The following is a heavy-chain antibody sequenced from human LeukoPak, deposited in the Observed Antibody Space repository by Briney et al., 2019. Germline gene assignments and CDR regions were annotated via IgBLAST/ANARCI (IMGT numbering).Heavy chain of an antibody. CDR1: GGSSSSYH. CDR3: ASGVAAAGTPHRTYYYYGMDV. J-gene: IGHJ6*02. Sequence: SETLSLTCTVSGGSSSSYHWNWVRQPPGKGLEWIGYIYYTGSTNYNPSLKSRVAISLDTSKNHFSLRLSSVTAADTAVYYCASGVAAAGTPHRTYYYYGMDVWGQGTTVTVSS. D-gene: IGHD6-13*01. V-gene: IGHV4-59*01. CDR2: IYYTGST.